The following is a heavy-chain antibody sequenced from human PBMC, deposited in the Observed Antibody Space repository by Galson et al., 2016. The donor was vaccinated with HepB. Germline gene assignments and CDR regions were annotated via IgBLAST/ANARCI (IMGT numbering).Heavy chain of an antibody. CDR2: TYYRSKWYN. V-gene: IGHV6-1*01. Sequence: CAISGDSVSSNSAAWNWIRLSPSRGLEWLGRTYYRSKWYNEYAESVKRRTTINAHTSENHFSLQLNSVTPEETAVYYCARETALTGTRDYYYTLDVLCQGTTVTVSS. D-gene: IGHD1-7*01. CDR3: ARETALTGTRDYYYTLDV. CDR1: GDSVSSNSAA. J-gene: IGHJ6*02.